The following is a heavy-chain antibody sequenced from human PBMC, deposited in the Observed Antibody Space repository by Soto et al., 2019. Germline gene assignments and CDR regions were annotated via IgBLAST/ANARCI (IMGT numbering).Heavy chain of an antibody. J-gene: IGHJ2*01. Sequence: PSETLSLPCTVSGGSISSYYCSWIRQPPGKGLEWIGYIYYSGSTNYNPSLKSRVTISVDTSKNQFSLKLSSVTAADTAVYYCARLTTVTNKWYFDLWGRGILVTVSS. CDR2: IYYSGST. CDR1: GGSISSYY. CDR3: ARLTTVTNKWYFDL. V-gene: IGHV4-59*08. D-gene: IGHD4-17*01.